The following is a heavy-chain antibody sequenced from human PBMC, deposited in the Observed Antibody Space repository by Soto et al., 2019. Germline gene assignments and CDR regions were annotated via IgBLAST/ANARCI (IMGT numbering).Heavy chain of an antibody. Sequence: EVQLVESGGGLVQPGGSLRLSCAASGFTFSSYKMHWVRQAPGKGLEWVSSISSSSSYIYYADSVRGRFTISRDNAKNSVYLQMISLRAEDTAVYYCARAYSGGQFDYWGQGTLVTVSS. CDR1: GFTFSSYK. J-gene: IGHJ4*02. D-gene: IGHD6-19*01. CDR3: ARAYSGGQFDY. V-gene: IGHV3-21*01. CDR2: ISSSSSYI.